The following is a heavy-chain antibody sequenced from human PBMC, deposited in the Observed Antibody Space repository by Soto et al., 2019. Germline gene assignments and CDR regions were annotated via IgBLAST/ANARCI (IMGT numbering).Heavy chain of an antibody. V-gene: IGHV4-31*03. Sequence: QVQLQESGPGLVKPSQTLSLTCTVSGGSISSGGYYWSWIRQHPGKGLEWIGYIYYSGSTYYNPSRKGRVTISVDTSKNQFSLKLSSVTAADTAVYYCAREIRYCSSTSCYGASYGMDVWGQGTTVTVSS. J-gene: IGHJ6*02. D-gene: IGHD2-2*01. CDR1: GGSISSGGYY. CDR2: IYYSGST. CDR3: AREIRYCSSTSCYGASYGMDV.